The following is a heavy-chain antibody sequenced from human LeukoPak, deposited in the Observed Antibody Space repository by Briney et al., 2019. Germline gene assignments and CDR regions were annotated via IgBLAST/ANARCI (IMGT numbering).Heavy chain of an antibody. D-gene: IGHD3-10*01. J-gene: IGHJ6*02. Sequence: GGSLRLSCAASGFTFSSYGMHWVRQAPGKGLEWAAVIWYDGSNKYYADSVKGRFTISRDNSKNTLYLQMNSLRAEDTAVYYCARDGLLWFGELNYYYGMDVWGQGTTVTVSS. CDR2: IWYDGSNK. V-gene: IGHV3-33*01. CDR3: ARDGLLWFGELNYYYGMDV. CDR1: GFTFSSYG.